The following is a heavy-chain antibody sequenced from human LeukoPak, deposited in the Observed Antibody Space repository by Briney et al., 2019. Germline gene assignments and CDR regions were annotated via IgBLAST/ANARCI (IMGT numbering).Heavy chain of an antibody. D-gene: IGHD3-22*01. Sequence: GESLKISCKGSGYNFSSYWIGWVRQMAGKGLEWMGIIYPGDSDTRYSPSFEGQVTISADRSISTAYLQWSSLKASDTAMYYCARMGHGPYDGSGYYYWGQGTLVTVSS. CDR1: GYNFSSYW. V-gene: IGHV5-51*01. J-gene: IGHJ4*02. CDR2: IYPGDSDT. CDR3: ARMGHGPYDGSGYYY.